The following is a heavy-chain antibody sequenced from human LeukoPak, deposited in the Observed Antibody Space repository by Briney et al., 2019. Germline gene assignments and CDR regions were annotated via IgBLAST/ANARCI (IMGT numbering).Heavy chain of an antibody. CDR2: ISGSGGST. CDR3: AKDLGLQFYYYYYYMDV. Sequence: PGGSLRLSCAASGFTFSSYVMSWVRQAPGKGLEWVSAISGSGGSTYYADSVKGRFTISRDNSKNTLYLQMNSLRAEDTAVYYCAKDLGLQFYYYYYYMDVWGKGTTVTVSS. J-gene: IGHJ6*03. D-gene: IGHD4-11*01. CDR1: GFTFSSYV. V-gene: IGHV3-23*01.